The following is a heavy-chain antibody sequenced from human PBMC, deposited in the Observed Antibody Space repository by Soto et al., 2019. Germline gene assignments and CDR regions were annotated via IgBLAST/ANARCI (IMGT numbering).Heavy chain of an antibody. Sequence: KPSETLSLTCTVSGGSVSSGSYYWSWIRQPPGKGLEWIGYIYYSGSTNYNPSLKSRVTISVDTSKNQFSLKLSSVTAADTAVYYCAREYSSSSPFDYWGQGTLVTVSS. CDR3: AREYSSSSPFDY. J-gene: IGHJ4*02. CDR1: GGSVSSGSYY. D-gene: IGHD6-6*01. CDR2: IYYSGST. V-gene: IGHV4-61*01.